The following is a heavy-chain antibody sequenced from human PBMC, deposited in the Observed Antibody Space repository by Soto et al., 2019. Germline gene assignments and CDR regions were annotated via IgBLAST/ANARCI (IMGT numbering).Heavy chain of an antibody. Sequence: QVQLVESGGGVVQPGTSLRLSCVGSGFTFRSFVIHWVRQAPGKGLEWVALTSYDGSNKYYDDSVKGRFTISREHSRNTVDLPMGSLKPEEHAPYYCARLGKNGGLDVWGQGTLVSVSS. CDR3: ARLGKNGGLDV. V-gene: IGHV3-30*14. J-gene: IGHJ4*02. CDR1: GFTFRSFV. CDR2: TSYDGSNK. D-gene: IGHD7-27*01.